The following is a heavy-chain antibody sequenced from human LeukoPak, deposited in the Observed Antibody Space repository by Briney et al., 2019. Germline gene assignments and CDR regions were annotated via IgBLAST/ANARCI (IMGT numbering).Heavy chain of an antibody. CDR2: IYYSGNT. J-gene: IGHJ5*02. CDR1: GGSISSSSYY. Sequence: SETLSLTCTVSGGSISSSSYYWGWIRQPPGKGLEWIGSIYYSGNTYYNPSLKSRVTISVDTSKNQFSLKLSSVTAADTAVYYCARMFWSGYYSWLDPWGQGTLVTVSS. D-gene: IGHD3-3*01. V-gene: IGHV4-39*07. CDR3: ARMFWSGYYSWLDP.